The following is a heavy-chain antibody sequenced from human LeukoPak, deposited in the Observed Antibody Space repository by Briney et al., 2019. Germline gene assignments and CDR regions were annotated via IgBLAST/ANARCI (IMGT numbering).Heavy chain of an antibody. CDR2: IYYSGST. CDR1: GGSISSSSYY. J-gene: IGHJ4*02. V-gene: IGHV4-39*07. CDR3: AGTVLGELSSNFDY. Sequence: SETLSLTCTVSGGSISSSSYYWGWIRQPPGKGLEWIGSIYYSGSTYYNPSLKSRVTISVDTSKNQFSLKLSSVTAADTAVYYCAGTVLGELSSNFDYWGQGTLVTVSS. D-gene: IGHD3-16*02.